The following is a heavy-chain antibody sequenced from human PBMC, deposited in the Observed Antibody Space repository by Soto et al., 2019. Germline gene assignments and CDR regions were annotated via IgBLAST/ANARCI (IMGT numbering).Heavy chain of an antibody. CDR3: AKLYWNPRYFDY. J-gene: IGHJ4*02. CDR2: ITDSGGST. V-gene: IGHV3-23*01. Sequence: PGGSLRLSCAASGFTFTNVAMTWVRQAPGKGLEWVSTITDSGGSTDYADSVKGRITISRDNSKSTLYLQMNNLRADDTAVYYCAKLYWNPRYFDYWGQGARVTVSS. CDR1: GFTFTNVA. D-gene: IGHD1-1*01.